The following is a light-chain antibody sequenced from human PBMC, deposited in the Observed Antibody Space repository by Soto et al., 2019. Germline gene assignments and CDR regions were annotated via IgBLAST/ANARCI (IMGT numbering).Light chain of an antibody. CDR2: GAS. Sequence: EIVLTQSPGTLSLSPGERATLSCRASQSLTNNYLAWYQQKPGQAPRLLFYGASNRATGIPYRFTGSGSGTDITLNISRLEPEDFAVYYCQHYGGSRQRYTFVQGTKLEIK. CDR1: QSLTNNY. CDR3: QHYGGSRQRYT. J-gene: IGKJ2*01. V-gene: IGKV3-20*01.